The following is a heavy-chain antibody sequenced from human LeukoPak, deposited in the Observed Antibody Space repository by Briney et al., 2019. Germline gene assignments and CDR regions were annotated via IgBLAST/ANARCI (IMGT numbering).Heavy chain of an antibody. J-gene: IGHJ4*02. V-gene: IGHV3-23*01. Sequence: PGGSLRLSCAASGFTFNNFAMSWVRQAPGKGLEWVSSISSNGGTIYYADSVQGRFTISRDNSKNTVYLQMNSPRAEDTALYFCAKGYSRGDSFFVYWGQGTLVTVSS. D-gene: IGHD5-12*01. CDR2: ISSNGGTI. CDR3: AKGYSRGDSFFVY. CDR1: GFTFNNFA.